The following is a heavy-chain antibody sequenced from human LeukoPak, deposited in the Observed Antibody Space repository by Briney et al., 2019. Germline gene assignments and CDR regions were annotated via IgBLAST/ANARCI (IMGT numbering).Heavy chain of an antibody. CDR1: GFTLNGYW. V-gene: IGHV3-74*01. J-gene: IGHJ5*02. Sequence: PGGSLRLSCAAPGFTLNGYWMHWVRQAPGKGLVWVSRINSDGSTTSYADSVKGRFTISRDNSKSTLYLQMNSLRAEDTAVYFCARVATGSYDWFDPWGQGTLVTVSS. CDR2: INSDGSTT. CDR3: ARVATGSYDWFDP. D-gene: IGHD3-10*01.